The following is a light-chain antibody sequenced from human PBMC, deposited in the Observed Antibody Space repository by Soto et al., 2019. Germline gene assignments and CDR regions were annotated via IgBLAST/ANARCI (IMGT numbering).Light chain of an antibody. CDR3: HQHGNSPPYA. CDR1: QSVSSN. Sequence: EIVMTQSPATLSVSPGERATLSCRASQSVSSNLAWYQQKPGQAPRLLIYGASTRATGIPARFSGSGSGTEFTLTIDRLESEDFAVYYCHQHGNSPPYAFGQGTKLEIK. J-gene: IGKJ2*01. CDR2: GAS. V-gene: IGKV3-15*01.